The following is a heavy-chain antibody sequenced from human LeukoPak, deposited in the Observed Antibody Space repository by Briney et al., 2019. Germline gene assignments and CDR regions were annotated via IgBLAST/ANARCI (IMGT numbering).Heavy chain of an antibody. Sequence: PSETLSLTCTVSGGSISRYYWSWIRQPAGKGLEWIGRIYTSGSTTYNPSLKSRVTMSVDTSKNQFSLKLTSVTAADTAVYYCARDLDNKSDWFDPWSQGTLVTVSS. CDR1: GGSISRYY. CDR2: IYTSGST. CDR3: ARDLDNKSDWFDP. D-gene: IGHD2/OR15-2a*01. J-gene: IGHJ5*02. V-gene: IGHV4-4*07.